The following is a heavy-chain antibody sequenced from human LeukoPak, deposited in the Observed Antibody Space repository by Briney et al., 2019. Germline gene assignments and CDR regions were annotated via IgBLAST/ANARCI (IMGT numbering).Heavy chain of an antibody. D-gene: IGHD6-13*01. CDR1: GYTFTGCY. CDR3: ARGRRDRGRQQLVLLYYFDY. V-gene: IGHV1-2*02. J-gene: IGHJ4*02. CDR2: INPNSGGT. Sequence: ASVKVSCKASGYTFTGCYMHWVRQAPGQGLEWMGWINPNSGGTNYAQKFQGRVTMTRNTSISTAYMELSSLRSEDTAVYYCARGRRDRGRQQLVLLYYFDYWGQGTLVTVSS.